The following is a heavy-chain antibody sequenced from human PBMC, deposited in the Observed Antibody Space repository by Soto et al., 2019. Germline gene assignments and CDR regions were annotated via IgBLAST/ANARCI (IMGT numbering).Heavy chain of an antibody. CDR1: GYTFTSYG. J-gene: IGHJ4*02. CDR3: ARIALPYDDISHPVDY. V-gene: IGHV1-18*01. CDR2: ISAYNGNT. Sequence: QVPLVQSGAEVKKPGASVKVSCKASGYTFTSYGISWVRQAPGQGLEWLGWISAYNGNTNYAQKLQGRVTMTTDTSTSTAYMELRSLRSDDTAVYYCARIALPYDDISHPVDYWGQGPLVTVSS. D-gene: IGHD3-9*01.